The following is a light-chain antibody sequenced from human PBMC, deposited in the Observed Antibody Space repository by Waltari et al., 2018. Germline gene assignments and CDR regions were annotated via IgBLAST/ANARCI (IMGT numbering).Light chain of an antibody. Sequence: QSALTQPASVSGSPGQSITISCAGTNSDIGGYNNVPWYQQYPGKAPKLLIYKVTNRPSGVSDRFSGSKSGNTASLTISGLQTEDEADYYCSSSTSTSTPWVYGGGTKLTVL. CDR2: KVT. J-gene: IGLJ3*02. V-gene: IGLV2-14*01. CDR1: NSDIGGYNN. CDR3: SSSTSTSTPWV.